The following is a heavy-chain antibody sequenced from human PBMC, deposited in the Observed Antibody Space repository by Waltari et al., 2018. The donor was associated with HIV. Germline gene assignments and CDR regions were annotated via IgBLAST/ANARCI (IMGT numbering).Heavy chain of an antibody. D-gene: IGHD3-10*01. CDR1: GGSISSYY. Sequence: QVQLQESGPGLVKPSETLSLTCTVSGGSISSYYWSWIRQPPGKGLEWIGYIYYSGSTNYNPSLKSRVTISVDTSKNQFSLKLSSVTAADTAVYYCARDEWFGDREGWFDPWGQGTLVTVSS. CDR3: ARDEWFGDREGWFDP. J-gene: IGHJ5*02. V-gene: IGHV4-59*01. CDR2: IYYSGST.